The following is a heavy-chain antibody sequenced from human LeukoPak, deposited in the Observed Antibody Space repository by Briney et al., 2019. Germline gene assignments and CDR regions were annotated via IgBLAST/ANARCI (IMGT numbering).Heavy chain of an antibody. CDR3: ARGGEWSYDY. CDR1: DDSINDYY. CDR2: IYTTGST. D-gene: IGHD3-3*01. V-gene: IGHV4-4*07. Sequence: PSETLSLTCTVSDDSINDYYWSWIRQPAGKGQEWIGRIYTTGSTNYNPSLKSRVTMSIDMSKNQFSLNLSSVTASDTAVYYCARGGEWSYDYWGQGTLVTVSS. J-gene: IGHJ4*02.